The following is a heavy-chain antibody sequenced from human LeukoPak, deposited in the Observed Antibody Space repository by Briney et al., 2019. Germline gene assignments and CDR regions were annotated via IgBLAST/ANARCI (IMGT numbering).Heavy chain of an antibody. CDR2: ISAYNGNT. CDR3: ARTGYYDSSGYQVFDY. D-gene: IGHD3-22*01. J-gene: IGHJ4*02. Sequence: ASVKVSCKTSGYTFTDFYMYWVRQAPGQGLEWMGWISAYNGNTNYAQKLQGRVTMTTDTSTSTAYMELRSLRSDDTAVYYCARTGYYDSSGYQVFDYWGQGTLVTVSS. V-gene: IGHV1-18*04. CDR1: GYTFTDFY.